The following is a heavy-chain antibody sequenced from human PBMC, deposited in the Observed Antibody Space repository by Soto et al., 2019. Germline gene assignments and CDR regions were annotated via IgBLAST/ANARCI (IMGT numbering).Heavy chain of an antibody. CDR2: IFYSGTT. D-gene: IGHD3-9*01. J-gene: IGHJ2*01. CDR1: GDSISSSSYY. CDR3: AKTGPYDILTYWYFDL. Sequence: PSETLSLTCTVSGDSISSSSYYWVWIRQPPGRGLEWIGSIFYSGTTYYNPSLKSRVTISIDTSKNQFSLKLTSVTAADTAVYYCAKTGPYDILTYWYFDLWGRGTLVTVSS. V-gene: IGHV4-39*01.